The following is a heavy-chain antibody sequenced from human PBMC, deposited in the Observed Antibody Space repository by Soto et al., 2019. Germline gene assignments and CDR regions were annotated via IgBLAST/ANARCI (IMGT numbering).Heavy chain of an antibody. J-gene: IGHJ4*02. CDR3: ARDPSDYYGSGSSFDY. CDR1: GYTFNSYA. CDR2: INAGNGNT. D-gene: IGHD3-10*01. V-gene: IGHV1-3*01. Sequence: QVQLVESGAEVKKPGASVKVSCKASGYTFNSYAMHWVRQAPGQRLEWMGWINAGNGNTKYSQKFQGRVTITRDTSASTAYMELSSLRSEDTAVYYCARDPSDYYGSGSSFDYWSQGTLVTVSS.